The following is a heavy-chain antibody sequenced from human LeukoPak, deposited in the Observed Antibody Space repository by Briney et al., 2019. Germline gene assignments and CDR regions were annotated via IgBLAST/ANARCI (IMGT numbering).Heavy chain of an antibody. V-gene: IGHV3-23*01. D-gene: IGHD6-19*01. Sequence: SGGSLRLSCAASGFTFSSYAMSWVRQAPGKGLECVSAIVGGGGVTYYADSVRGRFSISRDNSKNTVYLQMNSLTAEDTAVYFCAKGEGGSGLVNTYVDYWGRGTLVTVSS. CDR1: GFTFSSYA. CDR2: IVGGGGVT. J-gene: IGHJ4*02. CDR3: AKGEGGSGLVNTYVDY.